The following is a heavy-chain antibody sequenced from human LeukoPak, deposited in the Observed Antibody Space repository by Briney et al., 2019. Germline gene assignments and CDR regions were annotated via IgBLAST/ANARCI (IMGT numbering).Heavy chain of an antibody. CDR3: ARIALRNIDY. Sequence: GGSLRLPCAASGFTFSSYAMHWVRQAPGKGLEWVAVISYDGSNKYYADSVKGRFTISRDNSKNTLYLQMNSLRAEDTAVYYCARIALRNIDYWGQGTLVTVSS. V-gene: IGHV3-30-3*01. CDR1: GFTFSSYA. J-gene: IGHJ4*02. D-gene: IGHD2-21*01. CDR2: ISYDGSNK.